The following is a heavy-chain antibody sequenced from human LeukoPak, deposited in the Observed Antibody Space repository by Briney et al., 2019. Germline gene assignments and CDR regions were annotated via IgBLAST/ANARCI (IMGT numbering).Heavy chain of an antibody. J-gene: IGHJ4*02. D-gene: IGHD2-15*01. CDR3: ARVGCSGGSCYPDY. CDR1: GGSISSYY. CDR2: IHYSGDI. Sequence: SETLSLTCTVSGGSISSYYWSWIRQPPGKGLEWIGYIHYSGDINYNPPLKSRVTISAYTSKNQLSLKLSSVTAADTAVYYCARVGCSGGSCYPDYWGRGTLVTVSS. V-gene: IGHV4-59*01.